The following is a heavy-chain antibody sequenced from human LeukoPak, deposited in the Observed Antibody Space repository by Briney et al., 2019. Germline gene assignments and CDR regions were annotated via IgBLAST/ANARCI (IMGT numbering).Heavy chain of an antibody. CDR1: GFTFDDYA. D-gene: IGHD3-22*01. J-gene: IGHJ4*02. CDR2: IYWDNGTI. Sequence: GRSLRLSCAASGFTFDDYAMHWVRQAPGKGLEWVSGIYWDNGTIGYADSVKGRFTVSRDNAKNSLYLQMNSLRAEDTAVYYCAEVNTDWGQGTLVTVSS. CDR3: AEVNTD. V-gene: IGHV3-9*01.